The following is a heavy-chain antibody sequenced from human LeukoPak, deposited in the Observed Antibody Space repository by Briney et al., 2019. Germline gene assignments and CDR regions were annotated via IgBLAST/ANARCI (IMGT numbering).Heavy chain of an antibody. Sequence: GGSPRLSCAASGFTFSSYAMSWVRQTPGKGLEWVSAISGSRGTTYYADSVKGRFTISRDDSKNTLYLQMNSLRAEDTAVYYCARTFTIFGVVKFYFDYWGQGTLVTVSS. CDR3: ARTFTIFGVVKFYFDY. CDR1: GFTFSSYA. CDR2: ISGSRGTT. V-gene: IGHV3-23*01. J-gene: IGHJ4*02. D-gene: IGHD3-3*01.